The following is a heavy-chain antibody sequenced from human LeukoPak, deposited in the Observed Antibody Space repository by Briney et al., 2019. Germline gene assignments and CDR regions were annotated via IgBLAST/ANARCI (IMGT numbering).Heavy chain of an antibody. Sequence: KPSETLSLTCAVYGGSFSGYYWSWIRQPPGKGLEWIGYIYYSGSTYYNPSLKSRVTISVDTSKNQFSLKLSSVTAADTAVYYCARGLLFSWFDPWGQGTLVTVSS. D-gene: IGHD2-21*02. CDR2: IYYSGST. CDR1: GGSFSGYY. V-gene: IGHV4-34*09. CDR3: ARGLLFSWFDP. J-gene: IGHJ5*02.